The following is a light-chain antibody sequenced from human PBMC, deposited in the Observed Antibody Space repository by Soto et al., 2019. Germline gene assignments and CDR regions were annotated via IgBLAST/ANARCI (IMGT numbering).Light chain of an antibody. CDR1: QSVNNY. CDR2: GAS. Sequence: EIVMTQSPVTLSVSPGERATLSCRASQSVNNYLAWYQQKPGQAPRLLIYGASTRATGIPARFSGSGSGTEFTLTISSLQSEDFAVYYCQQYNNWPPWTFGQGTKVDIK. V-gene: IGKV3-15*01. J-gene: IGKJ1*01. CDR3: QQYNNWPPWT.